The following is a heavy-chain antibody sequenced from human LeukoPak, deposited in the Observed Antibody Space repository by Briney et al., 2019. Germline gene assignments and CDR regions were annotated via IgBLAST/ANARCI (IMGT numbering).Heavy chain of an antibody. CDR3: AKAAVVGVDFDY. J-gene: IGHJ4*02. D-gene: IGHD1-26*01. CDR2: VSYDGSNK. Sequence: GGSLRLSCAASGFTFSSYGMHWVRQAPGKGLEWVAVVSYDGSNKCYADSVKGRFTISRDNSKNTLYLQMNSLRAEDTAVYYCAKAAVVGVDFDYWGQGTLVTVSS. CDR1: GFTFSSYG. V-gene: IGHV3-30*18.